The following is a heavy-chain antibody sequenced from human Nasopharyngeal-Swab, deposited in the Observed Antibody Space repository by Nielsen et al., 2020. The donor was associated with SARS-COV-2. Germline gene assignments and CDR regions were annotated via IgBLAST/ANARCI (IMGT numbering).Heavy chain of an antibody. V-gene: IGHV1-69*13. CDR3: AGDAKAAADYFDY. Sequence: SVKVSCKASGGTFSSYAISWVRQAPGQGLEWMGGIIPIFGTANYAQKFQGRVTITADESTSTAYMELSSLRSEDTAVYYCAGDAKAAADYFDYWGQGTLVTVSS. CDR1: GGTFSSYA. CDR2: IIPIFGTA. J-gene: IGHJ4*02. D-gene: IGHD6-13*01.